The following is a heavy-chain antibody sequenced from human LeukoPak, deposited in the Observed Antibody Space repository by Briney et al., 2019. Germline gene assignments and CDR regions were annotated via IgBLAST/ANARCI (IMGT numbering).Heavy chain of an antibody. J-gene: IGHJ4*02. D-gene: IGHD2-2*01. V-gene: IGHV5-51*01. Sequence: NRRESLKISCKGSGYTFATYWIGWVRQMPGKGLEWMGIIYPGDSRTTYSPSFQGQVTISADKSIRTAYLQWNSLKASDTAIYYCVRHLSDITSCPNYWGPGTLITVAS. CDR3: VRHLSDITSCPNY. CDR2: IYPGDSRT. CDR1: GYTFATYW.